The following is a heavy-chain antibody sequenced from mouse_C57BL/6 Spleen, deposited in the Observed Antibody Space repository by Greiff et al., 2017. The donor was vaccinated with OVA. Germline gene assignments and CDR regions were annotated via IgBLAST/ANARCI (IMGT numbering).Heavy chain of an antibody. Sequence: VHLVESGAELVRPGTSVKVSCKASGYAFTNYLIEWVKQRPGQGLEWIGVINPGSGGTNYNEKFKGKATLTADKSSSTAYMQLSSLTSEDSAVYFCARWDSNYYYFDYWGQGTTLTVSS. J-gene: IGHJ2*01. V-gene: IGHV1-54*01. D-gene: IGHD2-5*01. CDR3: ARWDSNYYYFDY. CDR1: GYAFTNYL. CDR2: INPGSGGT.